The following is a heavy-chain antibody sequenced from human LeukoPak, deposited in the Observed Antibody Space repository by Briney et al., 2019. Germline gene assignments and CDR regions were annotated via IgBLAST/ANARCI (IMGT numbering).Heavy chain of an antibody. V-gene: IGHV1-2*02. Sequence: DSVTVSCKASGDTFTGYYMHWVRQAPGQGLEWMGWINPNSGGTNYAQKFQGRITMIRKTTISTAYMEMSRLRSDDTALYYCARDPTTVTTLYYFDYWGQGTLVTVSS. CDR1: GDTFTGYY. D-gene: IGHD4-17*01. J-gene: IGHJ4*02. CDR3: ARDPTTVTTLYYFDY. CDR2: INPNSGGT.